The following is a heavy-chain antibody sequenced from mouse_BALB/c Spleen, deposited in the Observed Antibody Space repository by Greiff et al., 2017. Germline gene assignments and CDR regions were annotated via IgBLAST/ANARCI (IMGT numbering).Heavy chain of an antibody. CDR2: IWAGGST. CDR1: GFSLTSYG. D-gene: IGHD2-3*01. Sequence: VKLQESGPGLVAPSQSLSITCTVSGFSLTSYGVHWVRQPPGKGLEWLGVIWAGGSTNYNSALMSRLSISKDNSKSQVFLKMNSLQTDDTAMYYCARALYDGYGGYYAMDYWGQGTSVTVSS. CDR3: ARALYDGYGGYYAMDY. V-gene: IGHV2-9*02. J-gene: IGHJ4*01.